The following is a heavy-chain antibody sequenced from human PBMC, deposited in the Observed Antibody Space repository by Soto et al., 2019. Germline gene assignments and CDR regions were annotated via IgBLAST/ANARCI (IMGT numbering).Heavy chain of an antibody. CDR3: ARVRGYGPYYYYGMDV. V-gene: IGHV3-30-3*01. Sequence: GGSLRLSCAASGFTFSSYVMHWVRQAPGKGLEWVAVISYDGSNKYYADSVKGRFTISRDNSKNTLYLQMNSLRAEDTAVYYCARVRGYGPYYYYGMDVWGQGTTVTVSS. J-gene: IGHJ6*02. CDR2: ISYDGSNK. D-gene: IGHD6-25*01. CDR1: GFTFSSYV.